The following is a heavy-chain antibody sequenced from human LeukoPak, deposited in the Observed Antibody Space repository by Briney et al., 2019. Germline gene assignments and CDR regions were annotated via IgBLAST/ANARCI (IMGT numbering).Heavy chain of an antibody. CDR1: GFIVSSNY. D-gene: IGHD1-26*01. J-gene: IGHJ4*02. CDR2: VKPDGKEK. V-gene: IGHV3-7*03. Sequence: GGSLRLSCAVSGFIVSSNYMTWVRQAPGKGLEWVANVKPDGKEKYYADSVKGRFTVSRDNARNSLYLQMNSLAAEDTGIYYCVNLWEAGYWGQGTPVTVSS. CDR3: VNLWEAGY.